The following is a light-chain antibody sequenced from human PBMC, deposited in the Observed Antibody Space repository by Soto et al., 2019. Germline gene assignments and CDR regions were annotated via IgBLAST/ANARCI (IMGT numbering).Light chain of an antibody. CDR3: QQYNDWPRGT. CDR1: QRVRSN. J-gene: IGKJ1*01. CDR2: DAS. Sequence: EIVMTQSPVTLSVSPGERATLACGASQRVRSNLAWYQQKPGQTPRLLIYDASTRAAGIPARFSGSGSGTEFTLTISSLQSEDFAVYYCQQYNDWPRGTFGQGTKVEIK. V-gene: IGKV3-15*01.